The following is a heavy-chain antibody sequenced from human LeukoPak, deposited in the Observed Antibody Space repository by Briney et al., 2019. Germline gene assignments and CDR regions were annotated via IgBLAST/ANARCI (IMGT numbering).Heavy chain of an antibody. CDR1: GGSISSYY. CDR2: IYYSGST. CDR3: ARSSSYSSGWPSDN. V-gene: IGHV4-59*01. Sequence: PSETLSLTCTVSGGSISSYYWSWIRQPPGKGLEWIGYIYYSGSTNYNPSLKSRVTISVDTSKNQFSLKLSSVTAADTAVYYCARSSSYSSGWPSDNWGQGTLVTVSS. J-gene: IGHJ4*02. D-gene: IGHD6-19*01.